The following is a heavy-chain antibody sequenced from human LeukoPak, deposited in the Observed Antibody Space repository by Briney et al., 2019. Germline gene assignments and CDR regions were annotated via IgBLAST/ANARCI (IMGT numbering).Heavy chain of an antibody. J-gene: IGHJ4*02. Sequence: GGSLRLSCAASGFTFSSYAIHWVCQAPGKGLEWVAAISYDGSKKYYADSVKGRFTISRDNSKNTLYLQMNSLRAEDTAVYYCASSYYDILTGESELDYWGQGTLVTVSS. CDR3: ASSYYDILTGESELDY. CDR2: ISYDGSKK. V-gene: IGHV3-30*04. D-gene: IGHD3-9*01. CDR1: GFTFSSYA.